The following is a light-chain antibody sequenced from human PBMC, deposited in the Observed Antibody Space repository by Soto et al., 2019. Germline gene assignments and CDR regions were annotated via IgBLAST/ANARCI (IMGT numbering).Light chain of an antibody. CDR3: QHYDGIHRT. J-gene: IGKJ2*01. Sequence: ETVLTQFPATVSPSPGERATLYGRTGQTVKNDYLAWYQQKPGQAPRLLVYCIFNRATGVPARFSGSGSGTDFAITISGLEPEDSAVYYCQHYDGIHRTFGQGTKVEIK. V-gene: IGKV3-20*01. CDR2: CIF. CDR1: QTVKNDY.